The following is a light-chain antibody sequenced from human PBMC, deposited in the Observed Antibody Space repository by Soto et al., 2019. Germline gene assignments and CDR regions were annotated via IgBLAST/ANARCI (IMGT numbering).Light chain of an antibody. CDR2: DAS. V-gene: IGKV1-39*01. Sequence: DIQMTQSPSSLSASVGDRVTITCRASQGISTYLVWYQQRQGRAPNLLIYDASRLLSGVPSMFSGSGSGTHFTLTISSLQPEDFATYYGQQSYRTPYTFGQGTKLETK. CDR1: QGISTY. J-gene: IGKJ2*01. CDR3: QQSYRTPYT.